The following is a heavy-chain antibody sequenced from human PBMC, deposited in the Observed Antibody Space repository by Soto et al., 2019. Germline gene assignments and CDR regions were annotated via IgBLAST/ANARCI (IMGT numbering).Heavy chain of an antibody. J-gene: IGHJ6*02. D-gene: IGHD5-18*01. CDR2: IDPSDSYT. V-gene: IGHV5-10-1*01. CDR1: GYSFTSYW. CDR3: ARRQLGFRKDYYYGMDV. Sequence: PGESLKISCKGSGYSFTSYWISWVRQMPGKGLEWMGRIDPSDSYTNYSPSFQGHVTISADKSISTAYLQWSSLKASDTAMYYCARRQLGFRKDYYYGMDVWGQGTTVTVSS.